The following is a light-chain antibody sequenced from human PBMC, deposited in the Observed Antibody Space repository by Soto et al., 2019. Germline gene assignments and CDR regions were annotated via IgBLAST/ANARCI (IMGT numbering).Light chain of an antibody. CDR3: AAWDDSLNGYV. J-gene: IGLJ1*01. V-gene: IGLV1-44*01. CDR2: SNN. Sequence: QSVLTQPPSASRTPGQRVTISCSGSSSNIGSNTVNWYQQLPGTAPKLLIYSNNQRPSGVPDRFSGSKSGTSASLAISGLPSEDEADYYCAAWDDSLNGYVFGTGTKLTVL. CDR1: SSNIGSNT.